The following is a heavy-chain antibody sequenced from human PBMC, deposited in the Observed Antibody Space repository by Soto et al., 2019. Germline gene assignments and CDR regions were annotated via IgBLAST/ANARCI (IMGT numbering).Heavy chain of an antibody. CDR1: GFAYINYN. J-gene: IGHJ6*02. Sequence: GGSLRLSCAASGFAYINYNMNWVRQAPGKGLEWVSYISSRSNTIYYADSVKGRFTISRDNAKNSLFLQMNSLRDEDTAVYYCARDCGKGYGMDVWGQGTTVTVSS. CDR3: ARDCGKGYGMDV. CDR2: ISSRSNTI. V-gene: IGHV3-48*02.